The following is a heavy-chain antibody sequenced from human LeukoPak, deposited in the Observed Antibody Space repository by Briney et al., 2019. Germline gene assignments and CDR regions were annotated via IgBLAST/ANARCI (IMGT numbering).Heavy chain of an antibody. Sequence: GESLRISCKGSGYTFSSYWIGWVRQTPGKGLEWMGIIYPGDSDTRYSPSLQGQVTISVDTSIGTAYLQWSSLKASGTAIYYCARQNDFRLDYWGQGTLVTVSS. CDR1: GYTFSSYW. CDR2: IYPGDSDT. J-gene: IGHJ4*02. CDR3: ARQNDFRLDY. D-gene: IGHD3-3*01. V-gene: IGHV5-51*01.